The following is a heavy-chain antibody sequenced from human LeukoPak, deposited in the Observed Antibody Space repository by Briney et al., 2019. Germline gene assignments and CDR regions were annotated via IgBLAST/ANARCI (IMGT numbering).Heavy chain of an antibody. V-gene: IGHV3-23*01. Sequence: GGSLRLSCVASGFTFSTYAINWVRQAPGKGLEWVSGISGSGGSSYYADSVKGRFTISRDNSRSTLYLQMNSLRPEDTAIYYCAREGYYGSGSPPSLYFDYWGQGTLVTVSS. J-gene: IGHJ4*02. D-gene: IGHD3-10*01. CDR2: ISGSGGSS. CDR3: AREGYYGSGSPPSLYFDY. CDR1: GFTFSTYA.